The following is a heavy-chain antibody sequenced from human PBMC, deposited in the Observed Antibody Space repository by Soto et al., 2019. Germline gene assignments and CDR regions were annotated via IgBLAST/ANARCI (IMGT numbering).Heavy chain of an antibody. CDR2: IIPIFGTA. D-gene: IGHD3-9*01. CDR1: GGTFSSYA. V-gene: IGHV1-69*01. J-gene: IGHJ3*02. Sequence: QVQLVQSGAEVKKPGSSVKVSCKASGGTFSSYAISWVRQAPGQGLEWMGGIIPIFGTANYAQKFQGRVTITADESTSTAYMELSSLRSEDTAVYYCAREGADVILTGYYRGAFDIWGQGTMVTVSS. CDR3: AREGADVILTGYYRGAFDI.